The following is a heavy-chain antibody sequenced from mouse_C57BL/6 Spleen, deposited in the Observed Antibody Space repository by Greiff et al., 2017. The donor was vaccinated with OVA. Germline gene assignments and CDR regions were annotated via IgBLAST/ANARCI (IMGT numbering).Heavy chain of an antibody. Sequence: QVQLQQPGAELVKPGASVKLSCKASGYTFTSYWMHWVKQRPGQGLEWIGMIHPNSGSTNYNEKFKSKATLTVDKSSSTAYMQLSSLTSEDSAVYYCARYYDYDEAMDYWGQGTSVTVSS. V-gene: IGHV1-64*01. D-gene: IGHD2-4*01. J-gene: IGHJ4*01. CDR1: GYTFTSYW. CDR3: ARYYDYDEAMDY. CDR2: IHPNSGST.